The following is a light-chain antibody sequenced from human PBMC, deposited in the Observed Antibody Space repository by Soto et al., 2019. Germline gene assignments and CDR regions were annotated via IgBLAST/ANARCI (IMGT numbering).Light chain of an antibody. J-gene: IGKJ5*01. Sequence: EVVFTQSSVTLSLSPWEIAALSFMASQIFRGLLAWYQQKPGQAPRLLIYDAYNRATGIPPRFSGSGSGTDFTLTISSLEPEDSAVYYCQQRHMWPITFGQGTRLEIK. CDR2: DAY. V-gene: IGKV3-11*01. CDR1: QIFRGL. CDR3: QQRHMWPIT.